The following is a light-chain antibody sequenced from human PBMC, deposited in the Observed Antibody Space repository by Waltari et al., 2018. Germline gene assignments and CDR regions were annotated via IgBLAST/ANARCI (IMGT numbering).Light chain of an antibody. V-gene: IGKV4-1*01. CDR1: QSVLFSFNIKHC. CDR3: QQYYSSPLT. CDR2: WAS. Sequence: IVMTQSPDSLAVSLGERATINCKSSQSVLFSFNIKHCLAWYQQKPGQPPQLLISWASSRESGVPDRFSGSGSGTDFTLTISSLQAEDVAVYYCQQYYSSPLTFGGGTKVEIK. J-gene: IGKJ4*01.